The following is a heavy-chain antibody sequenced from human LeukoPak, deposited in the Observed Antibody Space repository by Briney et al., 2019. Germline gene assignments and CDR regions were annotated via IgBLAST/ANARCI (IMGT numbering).Heavy chain of an antibody. D-gene: IGHD3-10*01. CDR3: ARSDGSGSYFTYLPDY. CDR1: GYSFTSYW. V-gene: IGHV5-51*01. J-gene: IGHJ4*02. CDR2: IYPGDSDT. Sequence: GESLKISCKGSGYSFTSYWIGWVRQMPGKGLEWMGIIYPGDSDTRYSPSFQGQVTISADKSISTAYLQWSSLKASGTAMYYCARSDGSGSYFTYLPDYWGQGTLVTVSS.